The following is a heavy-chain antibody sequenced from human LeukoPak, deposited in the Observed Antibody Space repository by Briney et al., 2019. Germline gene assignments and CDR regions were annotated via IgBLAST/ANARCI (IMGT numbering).Heavy chain of an antibody. J-gene: IGHJ6*03. D-gene: IGHD2-2*01. Sequence: GGSPRLSCAASGFTFDDYAMHWVRQAPGKGLEWVSGISWNSGSIGYADSVKGRFTISRDNAKNSLYLQMNSLRAEDTALYYCAKEDIVVVPAAILGVYYYYYYMDVWGKGTTVTVSS. CDR3: AKEDIVVVPAAILGVYYYYYYMDV. V-gene: IGHV3-9*01. CDR2: ISWNSGSI. CDR1: GFTFDDYA.